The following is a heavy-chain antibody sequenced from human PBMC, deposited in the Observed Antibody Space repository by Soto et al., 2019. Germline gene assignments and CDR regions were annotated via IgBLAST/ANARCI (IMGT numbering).Heavy chain of an antibody. CDR2: ITPMFGTP. V-gene: IGHV1-69*13. CDR1: GGTFSRYT. CDR3: ARDGTLYDSSAYYYLY. Sequence: SVKVSCKASGGTFSRYTITWVRQAPGQGLELMGGITPMFGTPNYAQKFQGRVTITADESTSTAYMELSSLRSEDTAMYYCARDGTLYDSSAYYYLYWGQGTLVTVSS. J-gene: IGHJ4*02. D-gene: IGHD3-22*01.